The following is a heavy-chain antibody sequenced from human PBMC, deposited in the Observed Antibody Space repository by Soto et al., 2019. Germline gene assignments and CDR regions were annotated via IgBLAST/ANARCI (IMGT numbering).Heavy chain of an antibody. D-gene: IGHD1-26*01. CDR1: GFTFSSYA. Sequence: PGGSLRLSCAASGFTFSSYAMSWVRQAPGKGLEWVSAISGSGGSTYYADSVKGRFTISRDNSKNTLYLQMNSLRAEDTAVYYCAKDRDRPGREVSYFDYWGQGTLVTVSS. CDR2: ISGSGGST. J-gene: IGHJ4*02. CDR3: AKDRDRPGREVSYFDY. V-gene: IGHV3-23*01.